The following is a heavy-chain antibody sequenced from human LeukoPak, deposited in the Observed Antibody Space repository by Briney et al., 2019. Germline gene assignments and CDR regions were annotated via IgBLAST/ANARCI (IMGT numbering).Heavy chain of an antibody. V-gene: IGHV3-21*01. D-gene: IGHD3-22*01. J-gene: IGHJ6*03. CDR2: ISSSSSYI. CDR1: GFTFSSFG. CDR3: ARVYYDSSGYPNYYYYYMDV. Sequence: PGGSLRLSCAASGFTFSSFGMNWVRQAPGKGLEWVSSISSSSSYIYYADSVKGRFTISRDNAKNSVSLQMNSLRAEDTAVYYCARVYYDSSGYPNYYYYYMDVWGKGTTVTVSS.